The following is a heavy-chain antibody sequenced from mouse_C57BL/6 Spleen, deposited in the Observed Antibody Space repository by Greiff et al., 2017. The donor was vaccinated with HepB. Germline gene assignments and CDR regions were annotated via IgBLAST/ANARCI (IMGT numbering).Heavy chain of an antibody. CDR2: IWSGGST. CDR3: ARDLGRHYVDY. CDR1: GFSLTSYG. J-gene: IGHJ2*01. V-gene: IGHV2-2*01. D-gene: IGHD4-1*01. Sequence: VQLVESGPGLVQPSQSLSITCTVSGFSLTSYGVHWVRQSPGKGLEWLGVIWSGGSTDYNAAFISRLSISKDNSKSQAFFKMNSRQSDDTAISYCARDLGRHYVDYWGQGTTLTDAS.